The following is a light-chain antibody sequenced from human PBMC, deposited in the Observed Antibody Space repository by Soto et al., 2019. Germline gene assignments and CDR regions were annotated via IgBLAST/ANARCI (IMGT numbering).Light chain of an antibody. V-gene: IGLV1-51*01. J-gene: IGLJ3*02. CDR1: SSNIGNNF. Sequence: QAVLTQPPSVSAAPGQKVTISCSGTSSNIGNNFVSWYQHFPGKAPKLLIFDDTKRPSGIPDRFSGSKSGTSATLGITGLQTGDEADYYCCSYAGRYDWVFGGGTKLTVL. CDR3: CSYAGRYDWV. CDR2: DDT.